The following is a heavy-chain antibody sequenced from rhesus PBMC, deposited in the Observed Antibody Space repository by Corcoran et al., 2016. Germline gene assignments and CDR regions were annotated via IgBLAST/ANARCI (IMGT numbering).Heavy chain of an antibody. CDR1: GFPFRAFG. CDR2: ISSDGSNK. Sequence: EVQLVESGGGLVQPGGSLSLSCAGSGFPFRAFGIHWVRQAPGKGLEWGAVISSDGSNKYVADSVKDRFTISRDNSNNILYLQMNNLKLEDTAVYYCTRFDVWGPGVRVTVSS. V-gene: IGHV3-54*02. CDR3: TRFDV. J-gene: IGHJ5-1*01.